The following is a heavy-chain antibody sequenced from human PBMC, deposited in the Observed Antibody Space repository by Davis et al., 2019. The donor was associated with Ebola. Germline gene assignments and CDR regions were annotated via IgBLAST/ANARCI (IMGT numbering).Heavy chain of an antibody. CDR3: VTNSSSSPWFDP. V-gene: IGHV4-39*07. Sequence: PSETLSLTCTVSGGSVSSPTHYWGWILQPPGKGLEWIATIYYSGSTYCNPSRKSRVTTSVDTSKNQFSLKLKSVTAPDTAVYFYVTNSSSSPWFDPWGQGTLVTVSS. CDR1: GGSVSSPTHY. CDR2: IYYSGST. J-gene: IGHJ5*02. D-gene: IGHD6-6*01.